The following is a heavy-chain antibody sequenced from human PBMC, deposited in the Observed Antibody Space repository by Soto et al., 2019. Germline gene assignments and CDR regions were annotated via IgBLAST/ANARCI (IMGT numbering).Heavy chain of an antibody. D-gene: IGHD2-15*01. CDR3: ARHARDCSSGSCHADIDF. CDR1: GGSISSSSYY. Sequence: SETLSLTCTVSGGSISSSSYYWGWIRQPPGKGLEWIGSIYYSGSTYYNPSLKSRVTISVDTSKNQFSLKLSSVTAADTAVYYCARHARDCSSGSCHADIDFRGQGPLV. V-gene: IGHV4-39*01. J-gene: IGHJ4*02. CDR2: IYYSGST.